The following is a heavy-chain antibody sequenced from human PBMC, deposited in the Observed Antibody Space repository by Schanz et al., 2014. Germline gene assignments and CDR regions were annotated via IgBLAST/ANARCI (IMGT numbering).Heavy chain of an antibody. D-gene: IGHD5-12*01. J-gene: IGHJ6*03. Sequence: QVQLVESGGGVVQPGRSLRLSCAASGITLSGYGLHWVRQAPGKGLEWVGFISFDGRNTGYAHSVKGRFTISRDNSKNTVNLQMNSLRAEDTAVYYCARVDSGYDSHLYYYYYYMDVWGKGTTXTVSS. V-gene: IGHV3-30*03. CDR3: ARVDSGYDSHLYYYYYYMDV. CDR2: ISFDGRNT. CDR1: GITLSGYG.